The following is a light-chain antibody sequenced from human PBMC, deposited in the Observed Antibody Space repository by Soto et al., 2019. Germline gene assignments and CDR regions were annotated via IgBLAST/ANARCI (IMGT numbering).Light chain of an antibody. J-gene: IGKJ1*01. CDR2: GTS. V-gene: IGKV3-20*01. Sequence: DIVLTQFPATLSLPPGAIATLSCRASQSVSSYLAWYQQKPGQAPRLLIYGTSTRATGIPARFSASGSGTDFTLTISRLEPEDFAVYYCQQDGSSPQTFGQGTKVDIK. CDR3: QQDGSSPQT. CDR1: QSVSSY.